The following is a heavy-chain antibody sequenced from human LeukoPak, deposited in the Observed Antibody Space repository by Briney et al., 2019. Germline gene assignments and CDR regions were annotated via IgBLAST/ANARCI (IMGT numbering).Heavy chain of an antibody. Sequence: SGTLSLTFAVSGGSIFSSNWWSWVRQPPGKGLEWIGQIFHSGSTSYSPSLKSRVTISVDKSKNQFSLKLTSVTAADTAVYYCARSPTKRVTEDHWGQGTLATVSS. D-gene: IGHD5-18*01. CDR3: ARSPTKRVTEDH. CDR2: IFHSGST. CDR1: GGSIFSSNW. V-gene: IGHV4-4*02. J-gene: IGHJ4*02.